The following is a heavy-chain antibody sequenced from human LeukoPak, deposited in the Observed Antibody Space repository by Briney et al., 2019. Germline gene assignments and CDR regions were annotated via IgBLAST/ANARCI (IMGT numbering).Heavy chain of an antibody. CDR1: GDSVSSNSVA. Sequence: SQTLSLTCAICGDSVSSNSVAWNWIRQSPWRGLEWLGRTYYRSKWYNDYSVSVKSRITISPDTSKNQFSLQLKSVTPEDMAVYYCARYPGVAATRLDAFDIWGQGTMVTVSS. CDR3: ARYPGVAATRLDAFDI. J-gene: IGHJ3*02. D-gene: IGHD6-13*01. CDR2: TYYRSKWYN. V-gene: IGHV6-1*01.